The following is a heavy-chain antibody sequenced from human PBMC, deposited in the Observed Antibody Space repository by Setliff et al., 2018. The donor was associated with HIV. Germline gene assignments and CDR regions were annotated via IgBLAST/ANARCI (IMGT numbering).Heavy chain of an antibody. CDR3: TTTYVRDDYNFDF. Sequence: ASVKVSCKASGHNSDFCIHWVQQAPGGRLAWMGRIFLRNGETRYSEKFQGRLTITADTSIDTAYMDLSSLRSEDTAVYCCTTTYVRDDYNFDFWGQGSRVTVS. CDR1: GHNSDFC. D-gene: IGHD4-4*01. V-gene: IGHV1-69-2*01. J-gene: IGHJ4*02. CDR2: IFLRNGET.